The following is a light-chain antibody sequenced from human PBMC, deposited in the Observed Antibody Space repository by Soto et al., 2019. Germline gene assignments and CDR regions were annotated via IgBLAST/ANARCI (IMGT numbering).Light chain of an antibody. CDR1: SSDVGGYNY. J-gene: IGLJ2*01. CDR3: NSYAGSNKV. Sequence: QSALTQPPSASGSPGQSVTISCTGTSSDVGGYNYVSWYQQHPGKAPKLMIYEVSKRPSGVPDRFSGSKSGNTASLTVSGLQAEDEADYYCNSYAGSNKVFGGGTKVT. V-gene: IGLV2-8*01. CDR2: EVS.